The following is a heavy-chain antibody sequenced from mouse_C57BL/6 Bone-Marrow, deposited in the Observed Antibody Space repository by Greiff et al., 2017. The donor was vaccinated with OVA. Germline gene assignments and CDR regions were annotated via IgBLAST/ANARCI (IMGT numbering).Heavy chain of an antibody. D-gene: IGHD2-4*01. J-gene: IGHJ4*01. Sequence: EVNLVASGGGLVQPGGSMKLSCAASGFTFSDAWMDWVRQSPEKGLEWVAEIRNKANNHATYYAVSGKGRFTMSRDDSKSSVYLQMNSIRAEDTGMYYCTSRAYDYTYAMDYWGQGTSVTVSS. V-gene: IGHV6-6*01. CDR3: TSRAYDYTYAMDY. CDR1: GFTFSDAW. CDR2: IRNKANNHAT.